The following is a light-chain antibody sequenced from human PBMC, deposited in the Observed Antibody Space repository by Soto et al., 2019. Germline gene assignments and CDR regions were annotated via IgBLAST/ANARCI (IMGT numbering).Light chain of an antibody. CDR2: EVS. CDR1: SSDVGGYNY. J-gene: IGLJ1*01. Sequence: QSALTQPASVSGSPGQSITISCTGTSSDVGGYNYVSWYQQHPGKAPKLMIYEVSNRPSGVSNRFSGSKSGNTASLTISGLQAEDEADYYCSSYISSSTYYVFGTGTQVTVL. CDR3: SSYISSSTYYV. V-gene: IGLV2-14*01.